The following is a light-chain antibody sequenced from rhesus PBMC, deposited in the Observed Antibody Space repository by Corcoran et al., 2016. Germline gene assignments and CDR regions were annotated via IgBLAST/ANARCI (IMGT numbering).Light chain of an antibody. Sequence: SSGLAQEPALSVALGHTVRMTCQGDSLKTYYASWYPQKPGQVPVLVIYGNTNRPSGIPGRFSGSWSGNTGSLTITGAQVEDEGDDYCGSWDNSGNHYIFGAGTRLTVL. V-gene: IGLV3S11*01. CDR1: SLKTYY. J-gene: IGLJ1*01. CDR2: GNT. CDR3: GSWDNSGNHYI.